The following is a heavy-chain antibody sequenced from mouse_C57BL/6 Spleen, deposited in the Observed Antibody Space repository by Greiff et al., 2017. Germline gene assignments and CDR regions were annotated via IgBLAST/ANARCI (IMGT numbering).Heavy chain of an antibody. CDR1: GYTFTSYW. D-gene: IGHD2-2*01. CDR3: ARWVTTDFDV. CDR2: IDPSDSYT. J-gene: IGHJ1*03. Sequence: VQLQQPGAELVMPGASVKLSCKASGYTFTSYWMHWVKQRPGQGLEWIGEIDPSDSYTNYNQKFKGKSTLTVDKSSSTAYMQLSSLTSEDSAVYYCARWVTTDFDVWGTGTTVTVSS. V-gene: IGHV1-69*01.